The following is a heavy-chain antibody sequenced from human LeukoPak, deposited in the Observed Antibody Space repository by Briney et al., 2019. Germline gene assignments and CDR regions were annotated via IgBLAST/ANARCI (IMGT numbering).Heavy chain of an antibody. CDR3: ARSFLEGKYYYYYMDV. D-gene: IGHD3-3*01. J-gene: IGHJ6*03. Sequence: GGSLRLSCAASGFTFSSYEMNWVRQAPGKGLEWVSYISSRGSTIYYADSVKGRFTISRDNAKNSLYLQMNSLRAEDTAVYYCARSFLEGKYYYYYMDVWGKGTTVTVSS. CDR2: ISSRGSTI. CDR1: GFTFSSYE. V-gene: IGHV3-48*03.